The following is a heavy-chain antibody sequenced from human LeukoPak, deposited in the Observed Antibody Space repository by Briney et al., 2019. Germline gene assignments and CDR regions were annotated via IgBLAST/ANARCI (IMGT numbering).Heavy chain of an antibody. CDR2: IYYSGST. CDR1: GGSISSYY. CDR3: ARVYFDWLSIDY. J-gene: IGHJ4*02. D-gene: IGHD3-9*01. V-gene: IGHV4-59*01. Sequence: PSQTLSLTCTVSGGSISSYYWSWIRQPPGKGLEWIGYIYYSGSTNYNPSLKSRVTISVDTSKNQFSLKLSSVTAADTAVYYCARVYFDWLSIDYWGQGTLVTVSS.